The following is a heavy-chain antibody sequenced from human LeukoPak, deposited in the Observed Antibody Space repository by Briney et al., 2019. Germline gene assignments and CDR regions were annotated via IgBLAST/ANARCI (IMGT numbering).Heavy chain of an antibody. D-gene: IGHD6-25*01. CDR1: GGSISSGSYY. J-gene: IGHJ6*03. CDR2: IYTSGST. Sequence: SETLSLTCTVSGGSISSGSYYWSWIRQPAGKGLEWIGRIYTSGSTNYNPSLKSRVTISVDTSKNQFTLKLSSVTAADTAVYYCAAQRYYMDVWGKGTTVTVSS. CDR3: AAQRYYMDV. V-gene: IGHV4-61*02.